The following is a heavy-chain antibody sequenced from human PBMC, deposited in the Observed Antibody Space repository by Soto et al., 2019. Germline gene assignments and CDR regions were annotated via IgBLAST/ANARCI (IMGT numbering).Heavy chain of an antibody. CDR2: ISGSGGST. J-gene: IGHJ4*02. CDR3: VRGGGVGTTWGYY. V-gene: IGHV3-23*01. D-gene: IGHD1-26*01. CDR1: GFTFSSYA. Sequence: PGGSLRLSCAASGFTFSSYAMSWVRQAPGKGLEWVSAISGSGGSTYYADSVKGRFTISRDSAKNSLFLQMNSLRDEDTAVYYCVRGGGVGTTWGYYWGQGA.